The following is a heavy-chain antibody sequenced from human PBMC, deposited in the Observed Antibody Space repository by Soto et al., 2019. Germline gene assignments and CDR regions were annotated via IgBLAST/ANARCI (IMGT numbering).Heavy chain of an antibody. V-gene: IGHV1-58*01. CDR1: GFTVSSSS. J-gene: IGHJ4*02. CDR2: IVFGSGDT. CDR3: AKGRGTYSWYLIDY. Sequence: SVKVSCKASGFTVSSSSVQWMRQARGQRLEWLGWIVFGSGDTKYAQRFQDRLTITRDMSKNTLYLQMNSLRAEDTAIYYCAKGRGTYSWYLIDYWGQGTLVTVSS. D-gene: IGHD6-13*01.